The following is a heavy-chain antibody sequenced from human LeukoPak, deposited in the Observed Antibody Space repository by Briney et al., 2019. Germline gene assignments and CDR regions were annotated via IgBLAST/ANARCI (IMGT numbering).Heavy chain of an antibody. D-gene: IGHD6-13*01. CDR3: ARVNGRYSSSWSYDY. Sequence: ASVKVSCKASGGTFSSYAISWVRQAPGQGLEWMGGNIPIFGTANYAQKFQGRVTITADESTSTAYMELSSLRSEDAAVYYCARVNGRYSSSWSYDYWGQGTLVTVSS. CDR2: NIPIFGTA. V-gene: IGHV1-69*13. CDR1: GGTFSSYA. J-gene: IGHJ4*02.